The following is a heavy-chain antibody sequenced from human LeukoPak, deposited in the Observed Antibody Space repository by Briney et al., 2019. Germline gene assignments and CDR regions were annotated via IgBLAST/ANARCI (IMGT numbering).Heavy chain of an antibody. CDR1: GFTFSSYS. V-gene: IGHV3-30-3*01. CDR3: ARELTKEVSY. J-gene: IGHJ4*02. Sequence: GGSLRLSCAAYGFTFSSYSLHWVRQSPDKGLEWVAVTSNDGSKKDYADSVKGRFTISRDNSKNTLYLQMNSLRVEDTAVYYCARELTKEVSYWGQGTLVIVSS. CDR2: TSNDGSKK. D-gene: IGHD2-8*01.